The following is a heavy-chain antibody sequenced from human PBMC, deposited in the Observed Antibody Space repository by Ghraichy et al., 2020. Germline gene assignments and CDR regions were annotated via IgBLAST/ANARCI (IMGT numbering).Heavy chain of an antibody. D-gene: IGHD6-13*01. CDR3: AHSPRHSNTWYPS. CDR2: VYWNDDK. J-gene: IGHJ5*01. Sequence: SGPTLVKPTQTITLTCTFSGFSLSTDGVGVTWIRQPPGKALEWLAVVYWNDDKIYSPSLRGKLTISKGTSENQVVLTMTNVGPVDTATYYCAHSPRHSNTWYPSWVHGTLVTVSS. CDR1: GFSLSTDGVG. V-gene: IGHV2-5*01.